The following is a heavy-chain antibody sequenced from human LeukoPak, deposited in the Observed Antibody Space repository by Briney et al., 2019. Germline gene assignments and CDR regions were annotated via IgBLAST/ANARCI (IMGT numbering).Heavy chain of an antibody. J-gene: IGHJ3*02. CDR3: ARAGGGTYYYDSSGYSGAFDI. CDR2: IRYDGSNK. CDR1: GFTFSSYG. Sequence: PGGSLRLSCAASGFTFSSYGMHWVRQAPGKGLEWGAFIRYDGSNKYYADSVKGRFTISRDNSKNTLYLQMNSLRAEDTAVYYCARAGGGTYYYDSSGYSGAFDIWGQGTMVTVSS. V-gene: IGHV3-30*02. D-gene: IGHD3-22*01.